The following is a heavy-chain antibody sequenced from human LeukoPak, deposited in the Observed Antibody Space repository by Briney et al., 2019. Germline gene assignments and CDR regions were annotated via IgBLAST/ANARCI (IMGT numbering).Heavy chain of an antibody. CDR2: ISSGGSTI. D-gene: IGHD2-2*01. V-gene: IGHV3-11*04. J-gene: IGHJ5*02. CDR3: ARDDCSSISCYHNWFDP. CDR1: GFTFSDYY. Sequence: GGSLRLSCAASGFTFSDYYMSWIRQAPGKGLEWVSYISSGGSTIYYADSVKGRFTISRDNAKNSLYLQMNSLRAEDTAVYYCARDDCSSISCYHNWFDPWGQGTLVTVSS.